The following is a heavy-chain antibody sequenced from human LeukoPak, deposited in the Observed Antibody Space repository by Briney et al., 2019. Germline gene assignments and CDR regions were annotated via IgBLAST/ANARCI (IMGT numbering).Heavy chain of an antibody. J-gene: IGHJ4*02. D-gene: IGHD5-18*01. V-gene: IGHV1-8*01. CDR3: AREGLWYLGDDDY. Sequence: ASVKVSCKASGYTFTSYDINWVRQATGQGLEWMGWMNPNSGNTGYAQKFQGRVTITRNTSISTAYMELSSLRSEDTAVYYCAREGLWYLGDDDYWGQGTLVTVSS. CDR2: MNPNSGNT. CDR1: GYTFTSYD.